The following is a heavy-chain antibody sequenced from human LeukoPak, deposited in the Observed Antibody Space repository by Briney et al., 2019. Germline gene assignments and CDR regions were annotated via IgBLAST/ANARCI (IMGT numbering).Heavy chain of an antibody. J-gene: IGHJ6*02. D-gene: IGHD6-19*01. CDR2: TYYRSKWYY. CDR3: ARERSGWYRGAEKYYGMDV. Sequence: SQTLSLTCAISGDSVSSNSAAWNWFRPSPSRGLEWLGRTYYRSKWYYDYAVSVRSRVAISPDTSKNQLSLNLNSVTPEDTVVYYCARERSGWYRGAEKYYGMDVWGQGTTVTVSS. V-gene: IGHV6-1*01. CDR1: GDSVSSNSAA.